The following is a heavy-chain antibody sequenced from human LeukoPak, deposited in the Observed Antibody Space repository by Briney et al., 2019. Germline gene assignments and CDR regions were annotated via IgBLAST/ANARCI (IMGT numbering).Heavy chain of an antibody. CDR2: IYTSGST. D-gene: IGHD3-22*01. CDR1: GGSISSYY. V-gene: IGHV4-4*07. Sequence: SETLSLTCTVSGGSISSYYWSWVRQPAGKGLEWIGRIYTSGSTNYNPSLKSRVTMSVDTSKNQISLRLSSVTAADTAVYYCARGQRITMTDWGQGTLVTVSS. CDR3: ARGQRITMTD. J-gene: IGHJ4*02.